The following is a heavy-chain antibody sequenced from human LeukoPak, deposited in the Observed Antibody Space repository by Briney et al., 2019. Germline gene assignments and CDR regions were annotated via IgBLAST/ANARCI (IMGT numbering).Heavy chain of an antibody. CDR1: GFPFDDYG. CDR3: ARDSYDYVWGSYRPDAFDI. Sequence: GGSLRLSCAASGFPFDDYGMSWVRQAPGKGLEWVSSISSSSSYIYYADSVKGRFTISRDNAKNSLYLQMNSLRAEDTAVYYCARDSYDYVWGSYRPDAFDIWGQGTMVTVSS. J-gene: IGHJ3*02. V-gene: IGHV3-21*01. D-gene: IGHD3-16*02. CDR2: ISSSSSYI.